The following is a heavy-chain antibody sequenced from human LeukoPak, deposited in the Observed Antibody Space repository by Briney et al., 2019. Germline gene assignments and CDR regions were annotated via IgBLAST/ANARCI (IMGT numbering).Heavy chain of an antibody. D-gene: IGHD3-9*01. J-gene: IGHJ4*02. Sequence: GGSLRLSCAASGFTFSSYGMHWVRQAPGKGLEWVAFIRYDGSNKYYADSVKGRFTISRDNSKNTLYLQMNSLRAEDTAVYYCAKDPNWLDYFDYWGQGTLVTVSS. CDR1: GFTFSSYG. CDR3: AKDPNWLDYFDY. V-gene: IGHV3-30*02. CDR2: IRYDGSNK.